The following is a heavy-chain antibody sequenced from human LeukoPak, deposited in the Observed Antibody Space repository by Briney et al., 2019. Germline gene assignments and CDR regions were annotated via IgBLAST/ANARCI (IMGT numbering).Heavy chain of an antibody. Sequence: GGSLRLSCAASGFTFSSYAMSWVRQPPGKGLEWVSGISGSGDNTYYADSVKGRFTISRDNSKKTLYLHLNSLRTEDTAMYYCAKDMGYTFGHAFDYWGQGTLVTVSS. CDR2: ISGSGDNT. J-gene: IGHJ4*02. CDR3: AKDMGYTFGHAFDY. CDR1: GFTFSSYA. D-gene: IGHD5-18*01. V-gene: IGHV3-23*01.